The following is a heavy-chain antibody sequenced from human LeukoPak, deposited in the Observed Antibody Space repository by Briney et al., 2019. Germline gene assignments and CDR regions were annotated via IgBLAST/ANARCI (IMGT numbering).Heavy chain of an antibody. D-gene: IGHD6-19*01. J-gene: IGHJ4*02. CDR2: ISYDGSNK. V-gene: IGHV3-30*04. Sequence: GGSLRLSCAASGINFSGYAMHWVRQAPGKGLEWVAIISYDGSNKNYADSVKGRLIISRDNSNNMLFLQLNSLRTDDTAVYFCATAYSSGWADYWGQGTLVTVSS. CDR1: GINFSGYA. CDR3: ATAYSSGWADY.